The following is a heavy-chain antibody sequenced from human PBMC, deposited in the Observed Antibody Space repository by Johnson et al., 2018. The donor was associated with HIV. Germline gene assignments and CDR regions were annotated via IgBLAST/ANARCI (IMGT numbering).Heavy chain of an antibody. D-gene: IGHD6-13*01. CDR3: VKVAFRIAPTSHAFDI. CDR1: GFTFDDYG. Sequence: VQLVESGGSVVRPGGSLRLSCAASGFTFDDYGMSWVRQAPGKGLEWVSTISGSGGSTYYADSVKGRFTISRDNSKNTLFLQMNSLRAEDTAVYYCVKVAFRIAPTSHAFDIWGQGTMVTVSS. J-gene: IGHJ3*02. V-gene: IGHV3-23*04. CDR2: ISGSGGST.